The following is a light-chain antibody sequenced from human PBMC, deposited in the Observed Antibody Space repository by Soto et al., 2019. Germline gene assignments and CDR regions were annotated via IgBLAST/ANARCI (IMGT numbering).Light chain of an antibody. CDR1: QSISSW. V-gene: IGKV1-5*01. CDR3: QQYNSFPWT. Sequence: DIQMTQSPSTLSASVGDRVTITCRASQSISSWLAWYQQKPGKAPKLLIYDASSLESGVPSRFSGSGSGTEFTLTISSLQPDDFATYYCQQYNSFPWTFGKGTQVAIK. J-gene: IGKJ1*01. CDR2: DAS.